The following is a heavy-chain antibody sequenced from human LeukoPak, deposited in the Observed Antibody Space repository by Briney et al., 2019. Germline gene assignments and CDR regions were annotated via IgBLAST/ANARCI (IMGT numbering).Heavy chain of an antibody. CDR2: ISSSSSYI. J-gene: IGHJ4*02. CDR3: ARDVEGSSDY. V-gene: IGHV3-21*01. D-gene: IGHD3-10*01. CDR1: GFTFSSYW. Sequence: GGSLRLSCVASGFTFSSYWMNWVRQAPGKGLEWVSSISSSSSYIYYADSVKGRFTISRDNAKNSLYLQMNSLRAEDTAVYYCARDVEGSSDYWGQGTLVTVSP.